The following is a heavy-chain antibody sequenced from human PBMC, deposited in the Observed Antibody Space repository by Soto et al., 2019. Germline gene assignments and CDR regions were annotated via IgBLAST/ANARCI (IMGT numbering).Heavy chain of an antibody. Sequence: GGSLRLSCAASGFNFNSYTINWVRQAPGKRLEWLSSISSSGYIFSTDSVRGRFTISRDHAKNSVYLQINSLRAEDTAVYFCERDCSGGSCYPGMDVWGQGPTVTVSS. CDR1: GFNFNSYT. CDR3: ERDCSGGSCYPGMDV. CDR2: ISSSGYI. J-gene: IGHJ6*02. V-gene: IGHV3-21*01. D-gene: IGHD2-15*01.